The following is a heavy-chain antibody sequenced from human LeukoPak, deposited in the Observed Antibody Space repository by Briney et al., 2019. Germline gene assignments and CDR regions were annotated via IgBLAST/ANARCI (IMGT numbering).Heavy chain of an antibody. J-gene: IGHJ1*01. CDR3: ARDVYFDFWSAKQGPYFQY. CDR2: VYHSGST. CDR1: GYSISSNYY. D-gene: IGHD3-3*01. V-gene: IGHV4-38-2*02. Sequence: SETLSLTCTVSGYSISSNYYWGWIRQPPGKGLEWIGSVYHSGSTYYNPSLKSRVTISVDTSRNQFSLKLSSLTPADMAVYYWARDVYFDFWSAKQGPYFQYWGQGTLVTVS.